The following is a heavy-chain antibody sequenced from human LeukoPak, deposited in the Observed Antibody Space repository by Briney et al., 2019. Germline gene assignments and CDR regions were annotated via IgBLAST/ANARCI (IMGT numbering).Heavy chain of an antibody. CDR1: GFTFSSYA. D-gene: IGHD3-10*02. Sequence: GGSLRLSCAASGFTFSSYAMHWVRQAPGKGLEWVAVISYDGSNKYYADSVKGRFTISRDNSKNTLHLQMNSLRADDTAVYYCAELGITMIGGVWGKGTTVTISS. J-gene: IGHJ6*04. CDR3: AELGITMIGGV. V-gene: IGHV3-30*04. CDR2: ISYDGSNK.